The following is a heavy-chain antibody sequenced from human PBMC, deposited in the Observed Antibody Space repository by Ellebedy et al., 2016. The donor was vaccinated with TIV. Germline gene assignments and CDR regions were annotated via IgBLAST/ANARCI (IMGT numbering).Heavy chain of an antibody. D-gene: IGHD6-6*01. CDR2: IKSKTDGGTT. Sequence: GGSLRLSXAASGFTFSNAWMNWVRQAPGKGLEWVGRIKSKTDGGTTDYAAPVKGRFTISRDDSKNTLYLQMNSLKTEDTAVYYCTTGRSSSYYYYYGMDVWGQGTTVTVSS. V-gene: IGHV3-15*07. J-gene: IGHJ6*02. CDR3: TTGRSSSYYYYYGMDV. CDR1: GFTFSNAW.